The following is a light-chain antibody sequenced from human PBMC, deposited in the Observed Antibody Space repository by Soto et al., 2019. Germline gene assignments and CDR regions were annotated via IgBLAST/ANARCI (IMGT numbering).Light chain of an antibody. Sequence: QSVLTQPPSASGSPGQSVPISCTGTSSDVGGYNYVSWYQQHPGKAPKLIIYEVTKRPSGVPDRFSGSKSGNTASLTVSGLLAEDEADYYCSSYAGIINVVFGGGTKVTVL. CDR1: SSDVGGYNY. CDR2: EVT. J-gene: IGLJ3*02. V-gene: IGLV2-8*01. CDR3: SSYAGIINVV.